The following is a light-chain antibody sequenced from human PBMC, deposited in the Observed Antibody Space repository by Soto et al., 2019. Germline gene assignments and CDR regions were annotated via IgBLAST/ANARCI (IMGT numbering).Light chain of an antibody. CDR2: GAS. CDR1: QSVSSN. Sequence: EIVMTQSPAPLSVSPGERATLSCRASQSVSSNLAWYQQKPGQAPRLLIYGASTRATGIPARFSSSGSGTEFTLTISSLQSEDFAAYYGQQSYSTPPITFGQGTRLEIK. CDR3: QQSYSTPPIT. V-gene: IGKV3-15*01. J-gene: IGKJ5*01.